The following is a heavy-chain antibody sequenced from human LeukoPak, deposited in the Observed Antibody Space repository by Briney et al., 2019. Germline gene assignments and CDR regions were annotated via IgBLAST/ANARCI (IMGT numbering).Heavy chain of an antibody. V-gene: IGHV3-66*03. CDR3: ARDLKEMAYIQTPGYWFDP. D-gene: IGHD5-24*01. CDR2: IYSCGDT. Sequence: PGGSLRLSCAASGFTVSSNYMSWVRQAPGKGLEWVSVIYSCGDTDYAESVKGRFTISRDNSKNTLYLQMNSLRAEDTAVYYCARDLKEMAYIQTPGYWFDPWGQGTLVTVSS. CDR1: GFTVSSNY. J-gene: IGHJ5*02.